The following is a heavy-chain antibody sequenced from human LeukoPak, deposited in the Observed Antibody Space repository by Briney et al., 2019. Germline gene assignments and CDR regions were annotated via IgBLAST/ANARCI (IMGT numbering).Heavy chain of an antibody. CDR2: INAGNGNT. J-gene: IGHJ4*02. D-gene: IGHD6-19*01. CDR3: ARDSRPSMYSSGWYQDY. CDR1: GYTFTSYA. V-gene: IGHV1-3*01. Sequence: ASVKVSCKASGYTFTSYAMHWVPQAPGQRLEWMGWINAGNGNTKYSQKFQGRVTITRDTSASTAYMELSSLRSEDTAVYYCARDSRPSMYSSGWYQDYWGQGTLVTVSS.